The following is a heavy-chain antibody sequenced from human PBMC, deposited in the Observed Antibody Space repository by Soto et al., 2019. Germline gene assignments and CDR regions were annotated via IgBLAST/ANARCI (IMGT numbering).Heavy chain of an antibody. CDR1: GGSINSGVHY. CDR3: ARDLGREIVPAALSHAFDV. D-gene: IGHD2-2*01. J-gene: IGHJ6*02. Sequence: TLSLTCSVSGGSINSGVHYWSWIRQHPAKGLEWIGHISHSGSTYYSPSLKSRLNISRDTSKNQFSLELTSVTAADMAVYYCARDLGREIVPAALSHAFDVWGQGTTVTVSS. V-gene: IGHV4-31*03. CDR2: ISHSGST.